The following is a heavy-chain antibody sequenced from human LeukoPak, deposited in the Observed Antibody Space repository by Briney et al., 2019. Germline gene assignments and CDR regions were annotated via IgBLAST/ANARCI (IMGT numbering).Heavy chain of an antibody. J-gene: IGHJ4*02. Sequence: PSETLSLTCTVSGGSISSSSYYWGWICQPPGKGLEWIGSIYYSGSTYYNPSLKSRVTISVDTSKNQFSLKLSSVTAADTAVYYCAGLVGATIGYWGQGTLVTVSS. V-gene: IGHV4-39*01. D-gene: IGHD1-26*01. CDR1: GGSISSSSYY. CDR2: IYYSGST. CDR3: AGLVGATIGY.